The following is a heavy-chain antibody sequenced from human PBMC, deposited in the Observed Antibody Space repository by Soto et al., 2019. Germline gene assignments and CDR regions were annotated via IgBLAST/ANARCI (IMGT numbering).Heavy chain of an antibody. CDR2: ISAYNGNT. D-gene: IGHD2-2*01. J-gene: IGHJ5*02. V-gene: IGHV1-18*01. Sequence: ASVTVSFKASVHTFTSYGISWVRQAPGQGLEWMGWISAYNGNTNYAQKLQGRVTMTTDTSTSTAYMELRSLRSDDTAVYYCARGSPPRXCSSTSCYSVDWFDPWGQGTLVTVSS. CDR3: ARGSPPRXCSSTSCYSVDWFDP. CDR1: VHTFTSYG.